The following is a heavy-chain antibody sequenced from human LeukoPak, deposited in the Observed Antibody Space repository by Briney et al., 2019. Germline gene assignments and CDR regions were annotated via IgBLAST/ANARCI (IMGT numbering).Heavy chain of an antibody. CDR3: ARLSGYSSGHYYSDY. V-gene: IGHV4-34*01. J-gene: IGHJ4*02. D-gene: IGHD3-22*01. Sequence: PSETLSLTCAVYGGSFSGYYWSWIRQPPGKGLEWIGEINHSGSTNYNPSLKSRATISVDTSKNQFSLKLSSVTAADTAVYYCARLSGYSSGHYYSDYWGQGTLVTVSS. CDR2: INHSGST. CDR1: GGSFSGYY.